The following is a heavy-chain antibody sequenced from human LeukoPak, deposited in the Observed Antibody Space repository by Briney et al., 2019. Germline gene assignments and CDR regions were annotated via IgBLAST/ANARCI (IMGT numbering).Heavy chain of an antibody. Sequence: ASVKVSCKASGYTFTGYYMHWVRQAPGQGLEWMGRTNPNSGGTNYAQKFQGRVTMTRDTSISTAYMELSRLRSDDTAVYYCARIGLLFGELWPFDYWGQGTLVTVSS. V-gene: IGHV1-2*06. CDR3: ARIGLLFGELWPFDY. CDR1: GYTFTGYY. J-gene: IGHJ4*02. D-gene: IGHD3-10*01. CDR2: TNPNSGGT.